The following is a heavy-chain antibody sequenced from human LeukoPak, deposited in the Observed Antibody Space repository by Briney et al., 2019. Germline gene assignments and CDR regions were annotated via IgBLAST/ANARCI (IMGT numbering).Heavy chain of an antibody. CDR1: GFTFSSFW. CDR2: IKQDGSER. D-gene: IGHD5-18*01. Sequence: GGSLRLSRAASGFTFSSFWMNWVRQAPGKGLEWVANIKQDGSERNYVDSVKGRSTISRDNAKNSLFLQMNSLRVEDTAVYYCARGGTRGYSPVDYWGQGILVTVSS. J-gene: IGHJ4*02. V-gene: IGHV3-7*03. CDR3: ARGGTRGYSPVDY.